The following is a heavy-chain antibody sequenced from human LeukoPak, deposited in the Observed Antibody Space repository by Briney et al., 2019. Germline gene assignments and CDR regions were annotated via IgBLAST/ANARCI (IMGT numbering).Heavy chain of an antibody. CDR2: ITTYNGDT. V-gene: IGHV1-18*01. Sequence: ASVKVSCKASGYTFTNYGFSWVRHAPGQGLEWMGWITTYNGDTNYAQKLQGRVTMTTDTSTSTAYMELRSLGSDDTAVYYCARRMNSGSYYPSYYFDYWGQGTLVTVSS. J-gene: IGHJ4*02. CDR3: ARRMNSGSYYPSYYFDY. D-gene: IGHD3-10*01. CDR1: GYTFTNYG.